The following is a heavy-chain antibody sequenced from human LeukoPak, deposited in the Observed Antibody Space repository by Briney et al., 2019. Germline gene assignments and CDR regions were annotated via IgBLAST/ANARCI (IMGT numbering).Heavy chain of an antibody. CDR3: AKVMITMVQGVRSYFDY. V-gene: IGHV3-23*01. J-gene: IGHJ4*02. Sequence: PGGSLRLSCAASGFTFSSYAMSWVRQAPGKGLEWVSAISGSGGSTYYADSVKGRFTISRDNSKNTLYLQMNSLRAEDTAVYYCAKVMITMVQGVRSYFDYWGQGTLVTVSS. D-gene: IGHD3-10*01. CDR1: GFTFSSYA. CDR2: ISGSGGST.